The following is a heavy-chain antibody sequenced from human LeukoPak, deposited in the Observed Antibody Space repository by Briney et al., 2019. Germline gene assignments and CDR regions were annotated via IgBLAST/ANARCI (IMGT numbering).Heavy chain of an antibody. V-gene: IGHV3-21*01. Sequence: GGSLRLSCAASGFTFSSYSMNWVRQAPGKGLEWVSSISSSSSYIYYADSVKGRFTISRDNAKNSLYLQMNSLRAEDTAVYYCAREKYYYDSSGYYGGTDYWGQGTLVTVSS. CDR1: GFTFSSYS. CDR2: ISSSSSYI. D-gene: IGHD3-22*01. CDR3: AREKYYYDSSGYYGGTDY. J-gene: IGHJ4*02.